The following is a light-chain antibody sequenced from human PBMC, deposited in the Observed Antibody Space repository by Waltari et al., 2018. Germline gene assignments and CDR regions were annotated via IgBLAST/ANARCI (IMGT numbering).Light chain of an antibody. CDR3: QQYNNWPPWT. CDR2: GAP. CDR1: QSVSSN. Sequence: EIVMTQSPATLSVSPGERATLSCRASQSVSSNLAWYQQKPGQAPRLLIYGAPTRATGIPARLSCSGSGTEFTLTISSLQSEDFVVYYCQQYNNWPPWTFGQGTKVEIK. V-gene: IGKV3-15*01. J-gene: IGKJ1*01.